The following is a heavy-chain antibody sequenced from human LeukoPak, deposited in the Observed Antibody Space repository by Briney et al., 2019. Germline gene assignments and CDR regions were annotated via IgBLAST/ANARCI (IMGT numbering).Heavy chain of an antibody. CDR3: AKVQVTAIRQFDY. D-gene: IGHD2-21*02. CDR1: GFTFSNHW. Sequence: TGGSLRLSCAAFGFTFSNHWMHWVRQTPGKGLVWVSRINSDGSSIRYADSVKGRFTISRDNSKNTLYLQMNSPRAEDTAVYYCAKVQVTAIRQFDYWGQGTLVTVSS. CDR2: INSDGSSI. J-gene: IGHJ4*02. V-gene: IGHV3-74*01.